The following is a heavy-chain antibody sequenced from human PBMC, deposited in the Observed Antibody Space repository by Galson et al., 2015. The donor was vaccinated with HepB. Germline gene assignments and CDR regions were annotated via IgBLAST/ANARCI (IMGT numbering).Heavy chain of an antibody. V-gene: IGHV1-69*10. J-gene: IGHJ5*02. Sequence: SVKVSCKASGGTFSSYTISWVRQAPGQGLEWMGGIIPILGIANYAQKFQGRVTITADKSTSTAYMELSSLRSEDTAVYYCARLPTIAAAGRSWFDPWGQGTLVTVSS. CDR1: GGTFSSYT. CDR3: ARLPTIAAAGRSWFDP. CDR2: IIPILGIA. D-gene: IGHD6-13*01.